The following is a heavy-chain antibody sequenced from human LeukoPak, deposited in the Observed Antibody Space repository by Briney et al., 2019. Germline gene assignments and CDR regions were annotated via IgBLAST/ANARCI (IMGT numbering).Heavy chain of an antibody. CDR1: GGSISSSSYY. CDR2: IYYSGST. D-gene: IGHD1-26*01. CDR3: ASLVGATPDFDY. V-gene: IGHV4-39*01. J-gene: IGHJ4*02. Sequence: SETLSLTCTVSGGSISSSSYYWGWIRHPPGKGLEWIGSIYYSGSTYYNPSLKSRVTISVDTSKNQFSLKLSSVTAADTAVYYCASLVGATPDFDYWGQGTLVTVSS.